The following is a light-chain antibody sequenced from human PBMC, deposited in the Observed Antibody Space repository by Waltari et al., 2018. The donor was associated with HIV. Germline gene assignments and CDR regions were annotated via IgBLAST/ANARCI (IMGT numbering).Light chain of an antibody. CDR1: QDIANW. CDR2: KTS. Sequence: IQMTQPPSTLSASVGARVPITCRASQDIANWLAWYQQKSGKAPKLLIYKTSNLESGVPSRFSGSASGTGFTLTIDSLQPDDFATYYCQQYSSDFYTFGQGTKLEIK. V-gene: IGKV1-5*03. J-gene: IGKJ2*01. CDR3: QQYSSDFYT.